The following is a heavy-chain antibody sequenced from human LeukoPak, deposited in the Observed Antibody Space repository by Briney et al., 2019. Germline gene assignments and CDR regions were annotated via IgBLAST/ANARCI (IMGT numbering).Heavy chain of an antibody. CDR3: ARDRGGAYTFDD. CDR1: GGSISSYY. Sequence: SETLSLTCTVSGGSISSYYWNWIRQPPGKGLEWMGYIYYSGSTNYNPSLKSRVTMSVDTSKNQFSLKLSSVTAADTAVYYCARDRGGAYTFDDWGQGTLVTVSS. D-gene: IGHD2-21*01. J-gene: IGHJ4*02. V-gene: IGHV4-59*12. CDR2: IYYSGST.